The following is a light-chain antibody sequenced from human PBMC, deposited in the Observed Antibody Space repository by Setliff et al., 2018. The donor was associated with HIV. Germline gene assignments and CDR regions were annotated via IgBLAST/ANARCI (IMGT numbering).Light chain of an antibody. CDR1: SSDVGGYNY. CDR2: DVG. Sequence: QSVLTQPASMSGSPGQSITISCTGSSSDVGGYNYVSWYQQHPGKAPKLMIYDVGKRPSGVSNRFSGSKSGNTASLTISGLQAEDEADYYCSSYTSSNTGVFGVGTKVTVL. CDR3: SSYTSSNTGV. V-gene: IGLV2-14*01. J-gene: IGLJ1*01.